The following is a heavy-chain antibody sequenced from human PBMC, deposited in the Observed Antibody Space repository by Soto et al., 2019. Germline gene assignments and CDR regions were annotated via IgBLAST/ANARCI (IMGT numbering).Heavy chain of an antibody. CDR2: ISYDGSKT. Sequence: QVQVVESGGGVVQPGRSLRLSCAASGFTFSSYGMHWVRQAPGKGLEWVAVISYDGSKTYYVDSVKGRFTISRDNSKNTLYLQMNSLRAEDTAVYYCAKAREHLHTFDIWGQGTMVTVSS. CDR1: GFTFSSYG. V-gene: IGHV3-30*18. CDR3: AKAREHLHTFDI. J-gene: IGHJ3*02.